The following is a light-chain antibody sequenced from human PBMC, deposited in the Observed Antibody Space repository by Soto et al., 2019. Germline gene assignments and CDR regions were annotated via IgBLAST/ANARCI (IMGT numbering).Light chain of an antibody. J-gene: IGKJ4*01. CDR3: QQYGSSPPRT. CDR1: QSVSSSY. Sequence: EIVLTQSPGTLSLSPGERATPSCRASQSVSSSYLAWYQQKPRQAPRLLIYGASSRATGIPDRFSGSGSGTDFTLTISRLEPEDFAVYYCQQYGSSPPRTFGGGTKVEIK. CDR2: GAS. V-gene: IGKV3-20*01.